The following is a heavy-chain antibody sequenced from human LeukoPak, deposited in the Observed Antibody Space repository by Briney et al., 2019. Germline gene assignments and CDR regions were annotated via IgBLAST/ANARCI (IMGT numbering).Heavy chain of an antibody. CDR2: IIPIFGTA. CDR3: ARVKSRFVGDDAFDI. CDR1: GGTFSSYA. Sequence: ASVKGSCKASGGTFSSYAISWVRQATGQGLEWMGGIIPIFGTANYAQKSQGRVTIPADESTSTAYMELSSLRSEDTAVYYCARVKSRFVGDDAFDIWGQGTMVTVSS. V-gene: IGHV1-69*13. J-gene: IGHJ3*02. D-gene: IGHD3-16*01.